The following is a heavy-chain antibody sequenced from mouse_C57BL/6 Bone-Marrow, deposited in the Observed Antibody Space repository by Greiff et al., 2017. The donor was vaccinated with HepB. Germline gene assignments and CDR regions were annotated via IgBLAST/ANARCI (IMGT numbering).Heavy chain of an antibody. V-gene: IGHV14-3*01. Sequence: EVQLQESVAELVRPGASVKLSCTASGFNIKNTYMHWVKQRPEQGLEWIGRIDPANGNTKYAPKFQGKATITADTSSNTSYLHLTSLTSEDTAIYYCARYSNYVWYFDVWGTGTTVTVSS. CDR2: IDPANGNT. D-gene: IGHD2-5*01. CDR1: GFNIKNTY. J-gene: IGHJ1*03. CDR3: ARYSNYVWYFDV.